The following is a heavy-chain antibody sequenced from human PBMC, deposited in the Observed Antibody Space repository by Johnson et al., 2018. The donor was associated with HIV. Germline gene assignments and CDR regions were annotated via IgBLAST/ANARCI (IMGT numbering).Heavy chain of an antibody. CDR1: GFTFSSYA. CDR2: ISYDGSNK. D-gene: IGHD3-9*01. Sequence: QVQLVESGGGVVQPGRSLRLSCAASGFTFSSYALHWVRQAPGKGLEWVAVISYDGSNKYSADSVKGRFTISRDNSKNTLYLQMNSLRVEDTAVYYCARDYDIPRDDAFDIWGQGTMVTVSS. CDR3: ARDYDIPRDDAFDI. V-gene: IGHV3-30-3*01. J-gene: IGHJ3*02.